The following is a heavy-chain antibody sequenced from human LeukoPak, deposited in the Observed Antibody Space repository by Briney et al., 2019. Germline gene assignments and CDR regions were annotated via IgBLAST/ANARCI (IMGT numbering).Heavy chain of an antibody. CDR1: GGSFSGYY. Sequence: SETLSLTCAVYGGSFSGYYWSWIRQPPGKGLEWIGEIKHSGSTNYNPSLKSRVTISVDTSKDQFSLKLSSVTAADTAVYYCARVNHLFPRMVRGDNWFDPWGQGTLVTVSS. V-gene: IGHV4-34*01. CDR2: IKHSGST. J-gene: IGHJ5*02. D-gene: IGHD3-10*01. CDR3: ARVNHLFPRMVRGDNWFDP.